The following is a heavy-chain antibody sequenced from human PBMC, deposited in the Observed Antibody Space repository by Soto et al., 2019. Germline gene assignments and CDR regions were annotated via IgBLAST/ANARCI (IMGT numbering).Heavy chain of an antibody. CDR2: IRRNAYGGTT. V-gene: IGHV3-49*04. J-gene: IGHJ4*02. D-gene: IGHD3-16*01. CDR3: TRASSLDFDF. Sequence: GGSLRLSCTTSGFNFGDYALSWVRQAPGKGLEWVGFIRRNAYGGTTDYAASVKGRFTISRDDSKSIAYLQMNSLRTEDTALYYCTRASSLDFDFWGQGTLVTVSS. CDR1: GFNFGDYA.